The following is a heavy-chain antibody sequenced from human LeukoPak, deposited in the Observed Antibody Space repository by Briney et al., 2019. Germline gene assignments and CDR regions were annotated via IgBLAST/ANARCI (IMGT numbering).Heavy chain of an antibody. CDR2: IYHSGST. Sequence: PSETLSLTCTVSGYSISNSYYWGWIRQPPGKGLEWIGSIYHSGSTYYNPSLKSRVTISVDTSKNQFSLKLSSVTAADTAVYYCARDWGRITMVRGVITPKSLFDYWGQGTLVTVSS. CDR1: GYSISNSYY. D-gene: IGHD3-10*01. CDR3: ARDWGRITMVRGVITPKSLFDY. J-gene: IGHJ4*02. V-gene: IGHV4-38-2*02.